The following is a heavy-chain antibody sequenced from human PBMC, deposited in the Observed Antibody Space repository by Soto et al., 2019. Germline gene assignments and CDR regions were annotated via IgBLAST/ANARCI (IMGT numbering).Heavy chain of an antibody. CDR1: DDSINSDKYY. J-gene: IGHJ4*02. Sequence: PSETLSLTCSVSDDSINSDKYYWGWIRQPPGKGLEWIGSIYYRGNAYYNPSLQTRVTISLDKSKSQFSLKLNSVSAADSAVYFCARLEGLATISYYFDFWGPGALVTVSS. D-gene: IGHD3-9*01. CDR2: IYYRGNA. CDR3: ARLEGLATISYYFDF. V-gene: IGHV4-39*01.